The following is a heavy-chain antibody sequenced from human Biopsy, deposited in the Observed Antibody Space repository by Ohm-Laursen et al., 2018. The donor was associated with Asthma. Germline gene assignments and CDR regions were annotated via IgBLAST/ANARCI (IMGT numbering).Heavy chain of an antibody. V-gene: IGHV1-18*01. Sequence: ASVKVSCKTSGYTFNSAGITWVRQAPGQGLEWMGWISVYNGNTKVAQKLQDRVTMITDTSTSTAYMESRSLRSDDTAVYFCARAVDYSHYYGTDVWGQGTTVAVSP. CDR1: GYTFNSAG. J-gene: IGHJ6*01. D-gene: IGHD3-10*01. CDR2: ISVYNGNT. CDR3: ARAVDYSHYYGTDV.